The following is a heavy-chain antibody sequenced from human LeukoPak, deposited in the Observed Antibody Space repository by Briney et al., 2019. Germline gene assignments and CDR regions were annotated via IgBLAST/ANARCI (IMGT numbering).Heavy chain of an antibody. J-gene: IGHJ4*02. D-gene: IGHD3-22*01. Sequence: ASVRVSCKASGYTFTRYGISWVRQAPGQGLQWLGWINPNSGGTNYAQKFQGRVTMTRDTSISTAYMELSRLRSDDTAVYYCAREGYYDSSGSYDYWGQGTLVTVSS. CDR3: AREGYYDSSGSYDY. CDR1: GYTFTRYG. V-gene: IGHV1-2*02. CDR2: INPNSGGT.